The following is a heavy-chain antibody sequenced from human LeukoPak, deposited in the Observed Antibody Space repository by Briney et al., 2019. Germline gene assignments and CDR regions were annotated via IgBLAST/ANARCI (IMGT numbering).Heavy chain of an antibody. CDR2: ISWNSGSI. Sequence: GGSLRLSCAASGFIFDDYAMHWVRQAPGKGLEWVSGISWNSGSIGYADSVRGRFTISRDNSKNSLYLQMNSLRAEDTALYYCAKDRAYGYASFDSWGQGTMVPVSS. V-gene: IGHV3-9*01. J-gene: IGHJ3*02. CDR1: GFIFDDYA. CDR3: AKDRAYGYASFDS. D-gene: IGHD3-16*01.